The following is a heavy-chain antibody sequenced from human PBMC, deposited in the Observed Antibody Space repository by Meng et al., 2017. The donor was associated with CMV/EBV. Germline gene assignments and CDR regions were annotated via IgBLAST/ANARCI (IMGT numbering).Heavy chain of an antibody. J-gene: IGHJ5*02. Sequence: GSLRLSCAVYGGSFSSYYWSWIRQPPGKGLEWIGEINHSGSANYNPSLKSRVSISVDTSKNQFSLKLSSVTAADTAVYYCARASHYYDTPPGGWFDPWGQGTLVTVSS. D-gene: IGHD3-22*01. CDR2: INHSGSA. CDR1: GGSFSSYY. CDR3: ARASHYYDTPPGGWFDP. V-gene: IGHV4-34*01.